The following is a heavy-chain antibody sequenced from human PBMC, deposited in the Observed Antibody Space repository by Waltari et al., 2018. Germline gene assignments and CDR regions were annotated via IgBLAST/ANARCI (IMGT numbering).Heavy chain of an antibody. CDR2: ISHGGTT. CDR1: GGSFSGYY. D-gene: IGHD2-21*02. Sequence: QVQLQQWGAGLLKPSETLSLTCAVYGGSFSGYYWSWIRQPPGTGLEWLGEISHGGTTNYNPPLKSRVTISLDTSKNQFSLKLSSVTAADTAVYYCARQEIIVEVTGDGFDIWGQGTMVTVSS. V-gene: IGHV4-34*01. CDR3: ARQEIIVEVTGDGFDI. J-gene: IGHJ3*02.